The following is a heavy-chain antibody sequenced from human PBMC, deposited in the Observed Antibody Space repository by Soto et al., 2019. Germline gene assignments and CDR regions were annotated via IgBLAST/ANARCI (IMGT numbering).Heavy chain of an antibody. D-gene: IGHD5-12*01. Sequence: QVQLVESGGGVVQPGRSLRLSCAASGFTFSSYAMHWVRQAPGKGLEWVAVISYDGSNKYYADSVKGRFTISRDNSNNTLYLQMNSLRAEDTAVYYCARGEMATIKLVDYWGQGTLVTVSS. CDR3: ARGEMATIKLVDY. J-gene: IGHJ4*02. V-gene: IGHV3-30-3*01. CDR2: ISYDGSNK. CDR1: GFTFSSYA.